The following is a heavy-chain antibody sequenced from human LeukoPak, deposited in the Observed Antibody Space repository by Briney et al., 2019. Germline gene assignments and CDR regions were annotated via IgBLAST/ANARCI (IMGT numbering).Heavy chain of an antibody. CDR2: INPNGGGT. J-gene: IGHJ4*02. V-gene: IGHV1-2*02. Sequence: GASVKVSCKASGYTFTGYYIHWVRQAPGQGLEWMGWINPNGGGTYYAQKFRGRVTMTRDTSISTAYMELSGLRFDDTGLYYCARGGYGGGNSGVIDSWGQGTLVTVSS. CDR3: ARGGYGGGNSGVIDS. CDR1: GYTFTGYY. D-gene: IGHD4-23*01.